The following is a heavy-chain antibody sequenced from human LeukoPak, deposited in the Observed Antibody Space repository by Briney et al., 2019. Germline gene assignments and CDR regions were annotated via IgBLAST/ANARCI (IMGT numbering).Heavy chain of an antibody. J-gene: IGHJ4*02. CDR2: ITSSGSTQ. Sequence: KPGGPLRLSCAASGFTFSDYYMSWIRQAPGKGLEWVSYITSSGSTQHYADSVKGRFTISRDSAKNSSYLQMNSPRAEDTAVYYCARSRFSLYYDILTGYFDYWGQGTLVTVSS. D-gene: IGHD3-9*01. V-gene: IGHV3-11*04. CDR1: GFTFSDYY. CDR3: ARSRFSLYYDILTGYFDY.